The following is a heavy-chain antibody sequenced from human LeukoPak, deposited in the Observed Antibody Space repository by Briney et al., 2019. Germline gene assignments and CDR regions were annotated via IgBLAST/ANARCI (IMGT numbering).Heavy chain of an antibody. CDR1: GVTFSDYY. D-gene: IGHD1-26*01. Sequence: GGSLRLSCTGSGVTFSDYYMSWIRQAPGKGLEWVSYISGSGTTIYYADSVKGRFTVSRDNANDSLYLQMNGLRVEDTAMYFCASGGSYHLDYWGQGTLVTVSS. CDR3: ASGGSYHLDY. CDR2: ISGSGTTI. V-gene: IGHV3-11*01. J-gene: IGHJ4*02.